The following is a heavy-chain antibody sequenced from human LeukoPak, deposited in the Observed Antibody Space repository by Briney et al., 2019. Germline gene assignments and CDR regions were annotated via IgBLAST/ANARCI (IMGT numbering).Heavy chain of an antibody. CDR2: ISSGSTYI. D-gene: IGHD2-21*02. V-gene: IGHV3-21*01. CDR3: ARDDLAYCGDNCGSAY. CDR1: GFTFSSYS. J-gene: IGHJ4*02. Sequence: KSGGSPRLSCAASGFTFSSYSMNWVRQAPGKGLEWVSSISSGSTYIYYADSVKGRFTISRDNAKSSLYLQMNSLRAEDTAVYYCARDDLAYCGDNCGSAYWGQGTLVTVSS.